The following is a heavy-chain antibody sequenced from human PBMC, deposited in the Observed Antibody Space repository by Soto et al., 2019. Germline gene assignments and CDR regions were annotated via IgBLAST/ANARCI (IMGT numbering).Heavy chain of an antibody. CDR1: GGSFSGYY. J-gene: IGHJ5*02. CDR3: ARGPRVQLWFSWFDP. V-gene: IGHV4-34*01. D-gene: IGHD5-18*01. Sequence: SETLSLTCAVYGGSFSGYYWSWIRQPPGKGLEWIGEINHSGSTNYNPSLKSRVTISVDTSKNQFSLKLSSVTAADTAVYYCARGPRVQLWFSWFDPWGQGTPVTVSS. CDR2: INHSGST.